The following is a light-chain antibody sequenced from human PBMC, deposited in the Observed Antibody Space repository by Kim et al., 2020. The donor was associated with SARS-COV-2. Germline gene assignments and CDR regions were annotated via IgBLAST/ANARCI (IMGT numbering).Light chain of an antibody. V-gene: IGLV1-51*01. J-gene: IGLJ3*02. Sequence: GQKVTISGCGSTSNIGKKYVCWYQQFPGTAPKLLIYDNDKRPSAIPDRFSASKSGTSATLGITGLQTGDEADYYCGTWDSSLGAWVFGGGTQLTVL. CDR3: GTWDSSLGAWV. CDR1: TSNIGKKY. CDR2: DND.